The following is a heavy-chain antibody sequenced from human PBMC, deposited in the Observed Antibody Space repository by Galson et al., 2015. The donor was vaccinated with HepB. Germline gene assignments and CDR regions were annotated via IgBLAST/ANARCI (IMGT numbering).Heavy chain of an antibody. CDR3: ARDRDYRFDY. Sequence: VKVSCKASGYAFTINGISWVRQAPGKGLEWMGWNSANSGDTMYAQKLQGRVTMTRDTSPSTAYLELRSPRSDDTAAYYCARDRDYRFDYWGQGTLVTVSS. CDR1: GYAFTING. J-gene: IGHJ4*02. CDR2: NSANSGDT. V-gene: IGHV1-18*04. D-gene: IGHD4/OR15-4a*01.